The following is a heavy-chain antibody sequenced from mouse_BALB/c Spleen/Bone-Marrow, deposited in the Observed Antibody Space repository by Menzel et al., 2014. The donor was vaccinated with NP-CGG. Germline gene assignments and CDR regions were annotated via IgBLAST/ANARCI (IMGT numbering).Heavy chain of an antibody. J-gene: IGHJ2*01. D-gene: IGHD2-10*02. CDR3: SRGYGNCFDY. CDR1: GFTFSSSI. CDR2: ISTGGTYT. V-gene: IGHV5-6-4*01. Sequence: EVMLVESGGGLVKPGGSLKLSCSASGFTFSSSIMSWVRQTPEKRLEWFATISTGGTYTYYPDSVKGRFTISRDNAKNTLYLQMSSLKSEDTAMYYCSRGYGNCFDYWGQGTTLTVSS.